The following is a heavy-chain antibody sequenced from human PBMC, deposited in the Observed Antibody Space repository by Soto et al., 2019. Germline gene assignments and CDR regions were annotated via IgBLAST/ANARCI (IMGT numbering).Heavy chain of an antibody. CDR2: INSDGSST. D-gene: IGHD3-22*01. Sequence: GGSLRLSCAASGFTFSSYWMHWVRQAPGKGLVWVSRINSDGSSTSYADSVKGRFTISRDNAKNTLYLQMNSLRAEDTAVYYCARGIGYDSRGYYRSGDAFEIWGQGTMVSVSS. CDR1: GFTFSSYW. J-gene: IGHJ3*02. V-gene: IGHV3-74*01. CDR3: ARGIGYDSRGYYRSGDAFEI.